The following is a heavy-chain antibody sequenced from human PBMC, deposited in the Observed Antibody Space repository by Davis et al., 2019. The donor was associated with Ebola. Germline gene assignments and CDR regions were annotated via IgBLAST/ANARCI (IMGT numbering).Heavy chain of an antibody. CDR1: TFTLSTYW. D-gene: IGHD2-15*01. CDR3: ARGVSRWSNWYFDL. CDR2: MKPDGSDK. V-gene: IGHV3-7*03. Sequence: GESLKISCTASTFTLSTYWMHWVRQAPGKGLEWVTNMKPDGSDKNYIDSVKGRFTISRDNAENSLYLQMNSLRVEDTAVYYCARGVSRWSNWYFDLWGRGTLVTVSS. J-gene: IGHJ2*01.